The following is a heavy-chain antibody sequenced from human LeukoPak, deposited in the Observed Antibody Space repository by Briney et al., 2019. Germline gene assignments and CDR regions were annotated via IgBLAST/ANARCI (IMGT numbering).Heavy chain of an antibody. CDR3: ATASSGYSEVFDY. J-gene: IGHJ4*02. Sequence: GGSLRLSCAPSGFTLWRCSMNWVRGAPGKGGEWVSSISSSSSYIYYADSVKGRFTISRDNAKNSLYLQMNSLRAEDTAVYYCATASSGYSEVFDYWGQGTLVTVSS. V-gene: IGHV3-21*01. CDR1: GFTLWRCS. CDR2: ISSSSSYI. D-gene: IGHD3-22*01.